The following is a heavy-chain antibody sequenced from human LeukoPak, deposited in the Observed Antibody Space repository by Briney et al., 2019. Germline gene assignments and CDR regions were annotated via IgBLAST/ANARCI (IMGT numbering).Heavy chain of an antibody. Sequence: ASVKVSCRASGYTFTGYYLFWVRQAPGRGLEWMRWINPNSGGTNYARKFQGRVTMTRDTSISTAYMELSRLRSDDTAVYYCARTTYGDYEVELDYWGQGTLVTVSS. CDR1: GYTFTGYY. V-gene: IGHV1-2*02. J-gene: IGHJ4*02. CDR2: INPNSGGT. D-gene: IGHD4-17*01. CDR3: ARTTYGDYEVELDY.